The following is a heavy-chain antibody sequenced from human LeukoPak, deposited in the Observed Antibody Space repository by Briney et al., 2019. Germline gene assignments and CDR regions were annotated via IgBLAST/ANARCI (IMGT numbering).Heavy chain of an antibody. J-gene: IGHJ4*02. CDR3: ARAKTYYGSGDFDY. D-gene: IGHD3-10*01. V-gene: IGHV4-59*01. CDR1: GGSFSGYY. CDR2: IYYSGST. Sequence: SETLSLTCAVYGGSFSGYYWSWIRQPPGKGLEWIGYIYYSGSTNYNPSLKSRVTISVDTSKNQFSLKLSSVTAADTAVYYCARAKTYYGSGDFDYWGQGTLVTVSS.